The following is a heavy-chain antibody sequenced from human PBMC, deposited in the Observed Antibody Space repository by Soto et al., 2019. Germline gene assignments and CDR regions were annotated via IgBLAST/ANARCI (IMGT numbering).Heavy chain of an antibody. CDR3: ARGGSWYAF. CDR1: GYTFTGHY. V-gene: IGHV1-2*02. CDR2: VSNSGVT. J-gene: IGHJ4*02. D-gene: IGHD6-13*01. Sequence: QEQLVQSGAEVKRPGASVKVSCKASGYTFTGHYIHWLRQAPGQGFEWMGWVSNSGVTKYAQKFQGRVNLTRDTSITTAYMELKGLKSDDTVVYYCARGGSWYAFWGQGTLVTVSS.